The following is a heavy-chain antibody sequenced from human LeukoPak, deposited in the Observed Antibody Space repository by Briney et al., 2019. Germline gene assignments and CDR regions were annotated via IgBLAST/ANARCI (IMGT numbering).Heavy chain of an antibody. CDR1: GYTFSDYY. CDR3: ARDGDYYMRSWFDP. V-gene: IGHV1-2*02. D-gene: IGHD4-17*01. CDR2: FNPSGGST. J-gene: IGHJ5*02. Sequence: ASVKVSCKASGYTFSDYYIHWVRQAPGQGLEWMGIFNPSGGSTSYAQKFQGRVTMTRDTSISTAYMELSRLRSDDTAVYYCARDGDYYMRSWFDPWGQGTLVTVSS.